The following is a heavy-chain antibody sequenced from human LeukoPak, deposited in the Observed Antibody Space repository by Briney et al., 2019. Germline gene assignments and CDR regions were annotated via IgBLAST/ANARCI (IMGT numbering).Heavy chain of an antibody. Sequence: PGGSLRLSCAASGFTFSSYAMSWVRQAPGKGLEWVSAISGSGGSTYYADSVKGRFTISRDNSKNTLYLQMNSLRAEDTAVYYCAKDPLWFGELFHYFDYWGQGTLVTVSS. CDR3: AKDPLWFGELFHYFDY. J-gene: IGHJ4*02. V-gene: IGHV3-23*01. CDR1: GFTFSSYA. CDR2: ISGSGGST. D-gene: IGHD3-10*01.